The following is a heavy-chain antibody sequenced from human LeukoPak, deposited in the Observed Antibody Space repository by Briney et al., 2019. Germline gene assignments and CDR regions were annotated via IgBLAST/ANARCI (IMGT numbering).Heavy chain of an antibody. J-gene: IGHJ4*02. V-gene: IGHV3-30*04. Sequence: PGRSLRLSCAASGFTFSSYAMHWVRQAPGKGLEWVAVISYDGSNKYYADSVKGRFTISRDNSKNTLYLQMSSLRAEDTAVYYCARTGCSSTSCYKYYFDYWGQGTLATVSS. CDR3: ARTGCSSTSCYKYYFDY. D-gene: IGHD2-2*02. CDR2: ISYDGSNK. CDR1: GFTFSSYA.